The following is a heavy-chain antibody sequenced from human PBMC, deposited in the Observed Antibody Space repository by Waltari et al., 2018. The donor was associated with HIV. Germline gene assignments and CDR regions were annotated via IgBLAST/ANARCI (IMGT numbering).Heavy chain of an antibody. CDR3: ARGGDYYGSGSHHYYYYGMDV. CDR1: GGSISSYY. CDR2: IYTSGST. Sequence: QVQLQESGPGLVKPSETLSLTCTVSGGSISSYYWSWIRQPAGKGLEWIGRIYTSGSTNYNPALNGRVTMSVDTSKNQVSLKLSSVTAADTAVYYCARGGDYYGSGSHHYYYYGMDVWGQGTTVTVSS. D-gene: IGHD3-10*01. V-gene: IGHV4-4*07. J-gene: IGHJ6*02.